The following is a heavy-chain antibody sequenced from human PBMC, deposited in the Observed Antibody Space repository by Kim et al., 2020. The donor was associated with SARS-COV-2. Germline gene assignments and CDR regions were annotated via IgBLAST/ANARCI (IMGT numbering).Heavy chain of an antibody. V-gene: IGHV1-8*01. D-gene: IGHD3-10*01. J-gene: IGHJ4*02. CDR3: ARGGYYGSGSHNDDY. Sequence: QKFQGRVTMTRNTAISTAYMELSSLRSEDTAVYYCARGGYYGSGSHNDDYWGQGTLVTVSS.